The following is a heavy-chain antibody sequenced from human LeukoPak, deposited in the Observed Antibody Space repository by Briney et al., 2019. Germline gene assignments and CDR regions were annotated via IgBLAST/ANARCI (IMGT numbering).Heavy chain of an antibody. CDR2: ISWNSGSI. D-gene: IGHD6-19*01. CDR3: AREAVAGIGVAFDI. V-gene: IGHV3-9*03. Sequence: GRSLRLSXAASGFTFDDYAMHWVRQAPGKGLEWVSGISWNSGSIGYADSVKGRFTISRDNAKNSLYLQMNSLRAEDMALYYCAREAVAGIGVAFDIWGQGTMVTVSS. CDR1: GFTFDDYA. J-gene: IGHJ3*02.